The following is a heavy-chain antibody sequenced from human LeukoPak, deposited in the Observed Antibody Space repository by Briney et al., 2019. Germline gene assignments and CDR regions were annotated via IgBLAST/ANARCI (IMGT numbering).Heavy chain of an antibody. J-gene: IGHJ4*02. CDR3: ARDQEGFDY. V-gene: IGHV1-46*01. Sequence: GASVKVSCKASGYTLTSNYIHWVRQAPGQGLEWMGMIYPRGGSTSYAQNFQGRVTVTRDTSTSSVHMELSGLRSEDTAVYYCARDQEGFDYWGQGTLVTVSS. CDR1: GYTLTSNY. CDR2: IYPRGGST.